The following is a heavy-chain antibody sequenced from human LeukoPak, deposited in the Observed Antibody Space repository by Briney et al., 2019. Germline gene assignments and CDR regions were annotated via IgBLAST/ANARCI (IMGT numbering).Heavy chain of an antibody. J-gene: IGHJ6*02. D-gene: IGHD6-6*01. Sequence: GGSLRLSCAASGFTFSSYSMNWVRQAPGKGLEWVSSISSSSSYIYYADSVKGRFTISRDNAKNSLYLQMNSLRDEDTAVYYCARDGDSSSSVYYYYGMDVWGQGTTVTVSS. CDR1: GFTFSSYS. CDR3: ARDGDSSSSVYYYYGMDV. CDR2: ISSSSSYI. V-gene: IGHV3-21*01.